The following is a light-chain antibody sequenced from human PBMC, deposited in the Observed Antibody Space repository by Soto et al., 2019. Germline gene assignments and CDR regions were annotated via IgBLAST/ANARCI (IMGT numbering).Light chain of an antibody. CDR1: FSNIGNNY. J-gene: IGLJ3*02. Sequence: QSVLTQPPSVSAAPGQKVTISCSGSFSNIGNNYVSWYQQLPGTAPKVLIFDTDKRPSGIPDRFSGSKSDTSATLGITGLQTGDEADYYCGTWDTSLRTWVFGGGTKLTVL. V-gene: IGLV1-51*01. CDR3: GTWDTSLRTWV. CDR2: DTD.